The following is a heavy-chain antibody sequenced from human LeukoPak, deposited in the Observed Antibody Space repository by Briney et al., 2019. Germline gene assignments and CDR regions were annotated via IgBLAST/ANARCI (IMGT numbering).Heavy chain of an antibody. Sequence: GGSLRLSCAASGFTVSTSDMHWGRQATGKDLEWVSAIGTAGDTYYPGSVKGRFTISRENAKNSLYLQMNSLRAGDTAVYYCARGRGNWFDPWGQGTLVTVSS. CDR1: GFTVSTSD. CDR2: IGTAGDT. J-gene: IGHJ5*02. D-gene: IGHD3-10*01. CDR3: ARGRGNWFDP. V-gene: IGHV3-13*04.